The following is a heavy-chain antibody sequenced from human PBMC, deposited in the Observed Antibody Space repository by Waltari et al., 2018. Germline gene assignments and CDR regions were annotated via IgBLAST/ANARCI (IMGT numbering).Heavy chain of an antibody. CDR1: GDSISSGVC. J-gene: IGHJ6*03. D-gene: IGHD1-26*01. CDR3: ARATCSHGGCSMYYFYYYMDV. CDR2: VYHRGTT. V-gene: IGHV4-38-2*01. Sequence: QVQLRESGPGLVKSPETLTLTCDVSGDSISSGVCWAWIRQPPGKGPEWIGSVYHRGTTFYNPSLKSRVTMSVDTSKKHFSLSLTSVTAADTAVYYCARATCSHGGCSMYYFYYYMDVWGKGITVTVSS.